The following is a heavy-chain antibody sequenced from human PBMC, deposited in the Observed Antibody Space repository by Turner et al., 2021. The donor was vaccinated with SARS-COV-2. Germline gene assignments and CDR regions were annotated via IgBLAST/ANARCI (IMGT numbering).Heavy chain of an antibody. D-gene: IGHD6-6*01. CDR3: ARDYSSSSYLVSWFDP. CDR1: GFTFSSYG. J-gene: IGHJ5*02. Sequence: QVQLVESGGVVVQPGRPLRPSCAASGFTFSSYGMQWVRQAPGKGLEWVAVRLYDRSLKYYGESVKGRFTISRDNSKNPLYLQMNSLRAEDTAVYYCARDYSSSSYLVSWFDPWGQGTLVAVSS. V-gene: IGHV3-33*05. CDR2: RLYDRSLK.